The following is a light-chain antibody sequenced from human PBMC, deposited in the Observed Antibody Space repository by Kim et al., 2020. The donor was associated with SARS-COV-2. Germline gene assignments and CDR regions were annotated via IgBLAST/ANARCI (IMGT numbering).Light chain of an antibody. J-gene: IGLJ1*01. CDR1: NIGSKN. V-gene: IGLV3-9*01. CDR2: RNN. CDR3: QVWDSSTYV. Sequence: SMAHGRTARINGGGNNIGSKNVHWYQQKPGQAPVLVIYRNNDRPSGIPERFSGSNSGNTATLTVSRARAGDEADYYCQVWDSSTYVFGSGTKVTVL.